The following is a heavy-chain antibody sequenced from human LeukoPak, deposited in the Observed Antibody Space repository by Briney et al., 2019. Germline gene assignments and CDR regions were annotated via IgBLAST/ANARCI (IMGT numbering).Heavy chain of an antibody. CDR3: ARNGMLTFVGPTGFDP. Sequence: SETLSLTCAVYGGSFSGYYWSWIRQPPGKGLEWIGEINHNGSTNYNPSLKSRVTISVDTSKNQFSLKLSSVTAADTAVYYCARNGMLTFVGPTGFDPWGQGTLVTVSS. CDR2: INHNGST. V-gene: IGHV4-34*01. CDR1: GGSFSGYY. D-gene: IGHD3-16*01. J-gene: IGHJ5*02.